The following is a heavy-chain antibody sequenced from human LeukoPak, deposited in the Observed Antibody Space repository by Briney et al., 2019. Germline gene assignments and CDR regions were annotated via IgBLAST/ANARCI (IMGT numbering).Heavy chain of an antibody. CDR3: ARGNTAMVT. CDR1: GFTFSSYG. CDR2: IWYDGSNK. V-gene: IGHV3-33*01. J-gene: IGHJ4*02. Sequence: GRSQRLSCAASGFTFSSYGMHWVRQAPGKGLEWVAVIWYDGSNKYYADSVKGRFTISRDNSKNTLYLQMNSLRAEDTAVYYCARGNTAMVTWGQGTLVTVSS. D-gene: IGHD5-18*01.